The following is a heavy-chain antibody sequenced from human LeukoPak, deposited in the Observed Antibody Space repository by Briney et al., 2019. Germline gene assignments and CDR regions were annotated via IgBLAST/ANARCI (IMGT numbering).Heavy chain of an antibody. CDR3: ATSPLLPDD. D-gene: IGHD1-26*01. V-gene: IGHV3-74*01. CDR2: INSDENNT. Sequence: GGSLRLSCAASGFSFSTYWMHWVRQAPGEGLVWVSRINSDENNTIYADSVKGRVTISRDNAKNTLYLQMNGLRVEDTAVYYCATSPLLPDDWGQGTLVTVSS. J-gene: IGHJ4*02. CDR1: GFSFSTYW.